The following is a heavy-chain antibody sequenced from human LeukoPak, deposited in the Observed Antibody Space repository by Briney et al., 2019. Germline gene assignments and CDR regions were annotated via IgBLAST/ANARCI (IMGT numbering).Heavy chain of an antibody. CDR2: ISSSGSTI. V-gene: IGHV3-48*03. J-gene: IGHJ4*02. Sequence: GGSLRLSCAASGFTFSSYEMNWVRQAPGKGLEWVSYISSSGSTIYYADSVKGRFTISRDNAKNSLYLQMNSLRAEDTAFHYCARVHSSGYYCDFWGQGTLVTVSS. D-gene: IGHD3-22*01. CDR1: GFTFSSYE. CDR3: ARVHSSGYYCDF.